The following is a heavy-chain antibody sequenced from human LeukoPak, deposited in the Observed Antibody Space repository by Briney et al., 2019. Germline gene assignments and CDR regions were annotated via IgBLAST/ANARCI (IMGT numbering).Heavy chain of an antibody. J-gene: IGHJ4*02. CDR2: ISYDGSNK. Sequence: PGRSLTLSCAASGFTFSSYAMRWVRQAPGKGLEWVAVISYDGSNKYYADSVKGRFTISRDNSKNTLYLQMNSLRAEDTAVYYCAGRAVAGFDYWGQGTLVTVSS. CDR1: GFTFSSYA. CDR3: AGRAVAGFDY. D-gene: IGHD6-19*01. V-gene: IGHV3-30*04.